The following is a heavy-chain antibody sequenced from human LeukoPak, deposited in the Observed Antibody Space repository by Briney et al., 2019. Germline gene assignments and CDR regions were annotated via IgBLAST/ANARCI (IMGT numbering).Heavy chain of an antibody. J-gene: IGHJ4*02. D-gene: IGHD6-19*01. CDR3: ARDHTVAGIVFDS. CDR1: GFTFSSFW. CDR2: INQDGSET. Sequence: GGSLRLSCAASGFTFSSFWMNWVRRAPGKGLEWVANINQDGSETFYVDSVKGRFTIFRGNTDNSVYLQMNSLRAEDTAVYFCARDHTVAGIVFDSWGQGALVTVSS. V-gene: IGHV3-7*01.